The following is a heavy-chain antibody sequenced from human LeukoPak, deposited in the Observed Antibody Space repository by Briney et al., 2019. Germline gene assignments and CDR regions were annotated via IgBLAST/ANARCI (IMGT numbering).Heavy chain of an antibody. J-gene: IGHJ4*02. V-gene: IGHV1-24*01. CDR1: GYTLTELS. D-gene: IGHD3-22*01. CDR3: ATAHYHYYDSSGYYYSDDY. CDR2: FDPEDGET. Sequence: ASVKVSCKVSGYTLTELSMHWVRQAPGKGLEWMGGFDPEDGETIYAQKFQGRVTMTEDTSTDTAYMELSSLRSEDTAVYYCATAHYHYYDSSGYYYSDDYWGQGTLDTVSS.